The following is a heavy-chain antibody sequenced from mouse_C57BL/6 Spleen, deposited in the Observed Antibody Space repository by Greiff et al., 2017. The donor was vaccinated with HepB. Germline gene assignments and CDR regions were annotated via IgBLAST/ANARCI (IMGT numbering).Heavy chain of an antibody. CDR1: GYTFTSYW. CDR3: ARALYDGSSYGY. V-gene: IGHV1-64*01. CDR2: IDPNSGST. J-gene: IGHJ2*01. D-gene: IGHD1-1*01. Sequence: VQLQQPGAELVKPGASVKLSCKASGYTFTSYWMHWVKQRPGQGLEWIGMIDPNSGSTNYNEKFKSKATLTVDKSSSTAYMQLSSLTSEDSAVYYCARALYDGSSYGYWGQGTTLTVSS.